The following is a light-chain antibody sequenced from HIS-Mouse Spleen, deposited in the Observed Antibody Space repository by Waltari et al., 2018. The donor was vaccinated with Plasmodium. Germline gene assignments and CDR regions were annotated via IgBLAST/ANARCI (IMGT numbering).Light chain of an antibody. CDR3: QQYNNWSFT. V-gene: IGKV3-15*01. CDR2: GAS. J-gene: IGKJ3*01. Sequence: EIVMTQSPATLSVSPGERATLPCRASQGVSSNLAWYQQKPGQAPRLLIYGASTRATGIPARFSGSGSGTEFTLTISSLQSEDFAVYCCQQYNNWSFTFGPGTKVDIK. CDR1: QGVSSN.